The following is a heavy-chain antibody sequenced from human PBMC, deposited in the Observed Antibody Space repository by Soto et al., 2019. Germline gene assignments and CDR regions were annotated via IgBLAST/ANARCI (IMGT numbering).Heavy chain of an antibody. J-gene: IGHJ2*01. CDR1: GGSINSGGYH. Sequence: QVQLQESGPGLVKPSQTLSLTCTVSGGSINSGGYHWSWIRQHPGKGLEWIGYIYYSGSTSYNPSHKSRLTISIDTSKNQFSLNLSSVTAADTAVYYCARDRGDYCSGGSCYRHWYFDLWGRGTLVTVSS. D-gene: IGHD2-15*01. V-gene: IGHV4-31*03. CDR3: ARDRGDYCSGGSCYRHWYFDL. CDR2: IYYSGST.